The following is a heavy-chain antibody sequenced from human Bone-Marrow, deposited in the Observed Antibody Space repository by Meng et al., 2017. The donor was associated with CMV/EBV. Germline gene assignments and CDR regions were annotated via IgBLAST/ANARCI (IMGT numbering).Heavy chain of an antibody. CDR3: ARDCWELPELFDY. V-gene: IGHV3-30*04. CDR1: AFTFTSYA. CDR2: ISSDGGLK. D-gene: IGHD1-7*01. Sequence: GESLKISCAASAFTFTSYALQWFRQAPGKGLEWVAVISSDGGLKYYADSVKGRFTVSRDNSKNTLYLQMNTLTTEDTAVYYCARDCWELPELFDYWGQGTLVTVSS. J-gene: IGHJ4*02.